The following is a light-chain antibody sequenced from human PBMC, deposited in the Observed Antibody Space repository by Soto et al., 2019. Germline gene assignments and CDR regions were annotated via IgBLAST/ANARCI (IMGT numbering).Light chain of an antibody. V-gene: IGKV3-20*01. CDR3: QQYGSSPRT. CDR1: QSVSSTY. Sequence: EIVLTQSPGTLSLSPGEIATLSCRASQSVSSTYLAWYQQKPGQAPRLLLYGASSRATGIPDRFSGSGSGTDFTLTISRLEPEDFAVYYCQQYGSSPRTFGQGTQVEIK. J-gene: IGKJ1*01. CDR2: GAS.